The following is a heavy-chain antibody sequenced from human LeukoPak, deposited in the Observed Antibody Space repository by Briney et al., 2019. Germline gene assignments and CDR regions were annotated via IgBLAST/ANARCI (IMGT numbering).Heavy chain of an antibody. CDR1: GYSFTSYW. D-gene: IGHD2-21*02. Sequence: GESLKISCKGSGYSFTSYWIGWVRQMPGKGLEWMGIIYPGDSDTRYSPSFQGQVTISADKSISTAYLQWSSLKASDTAMYYCARAPYCGGDRHLYPPDYWGQGTLVTVSS. CDR3: ARAPYCGGDRHLYPPDY. V-gene: IGHV5-51*01. CDR2: IYPGDSDT. J-gene: IGHJ4*02.